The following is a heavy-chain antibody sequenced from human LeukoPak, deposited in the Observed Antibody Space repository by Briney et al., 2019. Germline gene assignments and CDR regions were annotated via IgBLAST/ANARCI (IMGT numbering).Heavy chain of an antibody. J-gene: IGHJ6*02. Sequence: PGGSLRLSCAASGFTFSSYAMHWVRQAPGKGLERVPVISYDGSNKYYADSVKGRFTISRDNSKNTLYLQMNSLRAEDTAVYYCAKPRGPSPDYYGMDVWGQGTTVTVSS. V-gene: IGHV3-30-3*02. CDR3: AKPRGPSPDYYGMDV. CDR1: GFTFSSYA. D-gene: IGHD1-14*01. CDR2: ISYDGSNK.